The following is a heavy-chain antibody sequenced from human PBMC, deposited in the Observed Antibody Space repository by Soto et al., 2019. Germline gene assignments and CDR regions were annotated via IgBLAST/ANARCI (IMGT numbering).Heavy chain of an antibody. CDR2: IYSGGST. CDR3: ASAYSSSWYVGRLDY. J-gene: IGHJ4*02. Sequence: EVQLVESGGGLVQPGGSLRLSCAASGFTVSSNYMSWVRQAPGKGLEWVSVIYSGGSTYYADSVKGRFTISRDHSKNTLYLQMNSLRAEDTAVYYCASAYSSSWYVGRLDYWGQGTLVTVSS. V-gene: IGHV3-66*01. D-gene: IGHD6-13*01. CDR1: GFTVSSNY.